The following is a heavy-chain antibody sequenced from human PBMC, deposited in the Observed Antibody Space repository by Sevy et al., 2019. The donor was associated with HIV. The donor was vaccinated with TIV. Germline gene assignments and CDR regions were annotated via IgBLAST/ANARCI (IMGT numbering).Heavy chain of an antibody. V-gene: IGHV3-23*01. CDR1: GFTFSSYA. J-gene: IGHJ3*02. CDR2: ISGSDGST. Sequence: GGSLRLSCAASGFTFSSYAMSWVRQAPGKGLEWVSGISGSDGSTYYTYSVKGRFTISRDTSKNTLYLQMNSLRAEDTAVYYCAKDRIFMIGDAFDIWGQGTLVTVSS. CDR3: AKDRIFMIGDAFDI. D-gene: IGHD3-22*01.